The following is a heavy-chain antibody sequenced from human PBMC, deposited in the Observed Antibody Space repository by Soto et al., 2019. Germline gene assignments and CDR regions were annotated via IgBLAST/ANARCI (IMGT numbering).Heavy chain of an antibody. CDR1: GFTFNNYA. Sequence: PGGSLRLSCAASGFTFNNYAMNWVRQAPGKGLEWVATISGTGGSTYYADSVKGRFTISRDNSKNTLYLQMNGLRVEDTAVYYCAKDRLGGNFDYWGQGTQVTVSS. CDR2: ISGTGGST. CDR3: AKDRLGGNFDY. J-gene: IGHJ4*02. V-gene: IGHV3-23*01.